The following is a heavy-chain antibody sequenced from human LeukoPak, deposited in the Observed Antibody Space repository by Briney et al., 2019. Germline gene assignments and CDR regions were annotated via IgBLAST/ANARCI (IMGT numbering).Heavy chain of an antibody. Sequence: ASVKVSCKASGYTFTGYYIHWVRQAPGQGPEWMGWINPASGGTNYAQKFQGRVTMTRDTSISTAFMELSSLRSDDTAVYYCEREDYYDSSGYYKNKEYFQHWGQGTLVTVSS. V-gene: IGHV1-2*02. CDR3: EREDYYDSSGYYKNKEYFQH. J-gene: IGHJ1*01. D-gene: IGHD3-22*01. CDR2: INPASGGT. CDR1: GYTFTGYY.